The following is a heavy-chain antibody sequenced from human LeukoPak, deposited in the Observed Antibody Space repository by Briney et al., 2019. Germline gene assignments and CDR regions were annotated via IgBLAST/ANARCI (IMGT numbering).Heavy chain of an antibody. V-gene: IGHV4-39*07. CDR3: ARDRWSRIWSGYWAWEDYYYMDV. J-gene: IGHJ6*03. CDR2: IYYSGST. D-gene: IGHD3-3*01. CDR1: GGSISSSSYY. Sequence: SETLSLTCTVSGGSISSSSYYWGWIRQPPGQGLEWIGSIYYSGSTYYNPSLKSRVTISVDTSKNQFSLKLSSVTAADTAVYYCARDRWSRIWSGYWAWEDYYYMDVWGKGTTVTVSS.